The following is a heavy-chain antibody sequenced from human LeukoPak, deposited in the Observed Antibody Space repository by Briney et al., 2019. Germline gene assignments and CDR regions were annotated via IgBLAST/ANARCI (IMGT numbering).Heavy chain of an antibody. CDR1: GYTFINYW. CDR2: IYPGDSET. Sequence: GESLKISCQGSGYTFINYWIGWVRQMPGKGLEWLGIIYPGDSETAYGPSFQGQVTISADKSISTAYLQWSSLKASDTAMYYCATSRRSGWYFDYWGQGTLVTVSS. J-gene: IGHJ4*02. V-gene: IGHV5-51*01. D-gene: IGHD6-19*01. CDR3: ATSRRSGWYFDY.